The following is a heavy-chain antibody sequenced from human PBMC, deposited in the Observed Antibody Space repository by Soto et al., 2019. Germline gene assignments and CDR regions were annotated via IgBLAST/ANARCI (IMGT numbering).Heavy chain of an antibody. Sequence: QVQLVQSGAEVKKPGASVKVSCKASGYIFTHYYVYWVRQAPGQGLEWMGMINPSDGSTSYAQKFQGRVTMTRDTSTSTVYMELSSLRSEDTAVYYFARKPDYCTSTTFYSLGCWGQGTLVTVSS. CDR1: GYIFTHYY. V-gene: IGHV1-46*01. CDR3: ARKPDYCTSTTFYSLGC. J-gene: IGHJ4*02. D-gene: IGHD2-2*01. CDR2: INPSDGST.